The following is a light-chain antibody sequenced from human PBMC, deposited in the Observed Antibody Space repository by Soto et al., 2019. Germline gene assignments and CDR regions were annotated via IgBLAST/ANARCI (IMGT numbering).Light chain of an antibody. CDR1: SSDVGGYNY. V-gene: IGLV2-14*01. CDR2: DVS. Sequence: QSALTQPASVSGSPGQSITISCTGTSSDVGGYNYVSWYQQHPGKAPKLMIYDVSNRPSGVSNRFSGSKSGNTASLTIYGLQAEDEADYYCSSYTRSSTLYVFGTGTKLTVL. J-gene: IGLJ1*01. CDR3: SSYTRSSTLYV.